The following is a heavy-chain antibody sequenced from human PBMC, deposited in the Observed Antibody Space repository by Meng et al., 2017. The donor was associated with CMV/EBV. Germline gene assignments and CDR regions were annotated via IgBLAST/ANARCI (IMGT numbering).Heavy chain of an antibody. CDR3: ARAGYPDPFDY. D-gene: IGHD3-16*02. J-gene: IGHJ4*02. CDR2: ITSIGSPI. V-gene: IGHV3-21*04. CDR1: GFNFGGYS. Sequence: GGSLRLSCAASGFNFGGYSFNWVRQTPQKGLEWVSSITSIGSPIRYAESVKGRFTISRGNAQNSLYLQMNSLRAEDTAVYYCARAGYPDPFDYWGQGTLVTVSS.